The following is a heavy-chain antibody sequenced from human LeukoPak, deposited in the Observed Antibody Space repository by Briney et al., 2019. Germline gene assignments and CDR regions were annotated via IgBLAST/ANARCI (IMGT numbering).Heavy chain of an antibody. V-gene: IGHV1-2*06. J-gene: IGHJ4*02. Sequence: ASVKVSCKASGYTFTGYYMHWLRQSPGQRLEWMGRITPNSGGTNYAQKFKGRVTMTRDTSISTAYMELSRLRSDDTAVYYCALNVVVVAAYFDYWGQGTLVTVSS. CDR2: ITPNSGGT. CDR3: ALNVVVVAAYFDY. D-gene: IGHD2-15*01. CDR1: GYTFTGYY.